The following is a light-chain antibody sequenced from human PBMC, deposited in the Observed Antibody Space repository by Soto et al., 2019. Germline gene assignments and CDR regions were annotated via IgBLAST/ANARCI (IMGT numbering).Light chain of an antibody. CDR2: EDI. CDR3: YTYAGGSTYL. CDR1: SSDVGSYSL. Sequence: QSVLTGPAYVSGSPGQSITISCTGTSSDVGSYSLLSWYQHHPSKAPKLIIYEDIKGPSGVSNRFSGSKSGNTASLRISGLQAEDEADYYCYTYAGGSTYLFGTGTKVTVL. J-gene: IGLJ1*01. V-gene: IGLV2-23*01.